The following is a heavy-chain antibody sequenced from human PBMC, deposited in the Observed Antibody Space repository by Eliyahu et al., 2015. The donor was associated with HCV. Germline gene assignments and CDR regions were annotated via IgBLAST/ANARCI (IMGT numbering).Heavy chain of an antibody. J-gene: IGHJ4*02. Sequence: QVQLVQSGAEVKKPGASVKLSFRASGYTFAHYYIHWXRHAPGQGLDWMGLINPDNGRTNYAQKFQDRFTMTRDMSTSTVYMELSSLRSADTAVYYCARASYSASPLDFWGQGTLVTVSS. V-gene: IGHV1-46*01. CDR1: GYTFAHYY. CDR3: ARASYSASPLDF. CDR2: INPDNGRT. D-gene: IGHD5-12*01.